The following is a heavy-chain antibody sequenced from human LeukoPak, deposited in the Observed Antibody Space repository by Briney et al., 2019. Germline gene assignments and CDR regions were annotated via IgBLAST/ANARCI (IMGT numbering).Heavy chain of an antibody. CDR1: GLTLEKYG. J-gene: IGHJ6*02. Sequence: GGPLRFSGVASGLTLEKYGITWFRKFPGKGLKGVPNIRQNGREKDLVDSVRGRFTISRDDATSSVFLQMNNVRVEDTAIYYCARGQFFYGWGMDVWGQGTTVTVS. CDR3: ARGQFFYGWGMDV. V-gene: IGHV3-7*03. CDR2: IRQNGREK. D-gene: IGHD2/OR15-2a*01.